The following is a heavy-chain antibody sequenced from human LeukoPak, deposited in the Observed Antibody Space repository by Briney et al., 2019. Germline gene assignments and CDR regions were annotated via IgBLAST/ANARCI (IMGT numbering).Heavy chain of an antibody. D-gene: IGHD4-17*01. CDR2: IYYSGSA. Sequence: SETLSLTCTVSGGPISSYYWRWIRQPPGKGLDWIGYIYYSGSANYIPSLKSRVSISVDTSKNQFSLKLSCVTAADTAVYDCARMAPYGDYLHDYWGQGTLVTVSS. CDR3: ARMAPYGDYLHDY. CDR1: GGPISSYY. V-gene: IGHV4-59*01. J-gene: IGHJ4*02.